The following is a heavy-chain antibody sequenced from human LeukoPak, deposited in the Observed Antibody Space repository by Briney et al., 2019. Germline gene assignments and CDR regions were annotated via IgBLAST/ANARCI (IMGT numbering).Heavy chain of an antibody. D-gene: IGHD3-10*01. Sequence: VGSLRLSCAASGFTFSSYSMNWVRQAPGKGLEWVSSISSSSSYIYYADSVKGRFTISRDNAKNSLYLQMNSLRAEDTAVYYCASELLWFGELYLDYWGQGTLVTVSS. CDR3: ASELLWFGELYLDY. V-gene: IGHV3-21*01. CDR2: ISSSSSYI. CDR1: GFTFSSYS. J-gene: IGHJ4*02.